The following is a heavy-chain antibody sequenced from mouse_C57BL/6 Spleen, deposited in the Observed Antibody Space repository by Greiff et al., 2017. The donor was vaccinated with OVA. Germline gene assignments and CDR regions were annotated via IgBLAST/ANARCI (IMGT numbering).Heavy chain of an antibody. J-gene: IGHJ1*03. CDR3: ARYYGSILWYFDV. CDR2: INPSSGYT. Sequence: VQLQQSGAELARPGASVKMSCKASGYTFTSYTMHWVKQRPGQGLEWIGYINPSSGYTKYNQKFKDKATLTADKYSSTAYMQLSSLTSEDSAVYYCARYYGSILWYFDVWGTGTTVTVAS. D-gene: IGHD1-1*01. CDR1: GYTFTSYT. V-gene: IGHV1-4*01.